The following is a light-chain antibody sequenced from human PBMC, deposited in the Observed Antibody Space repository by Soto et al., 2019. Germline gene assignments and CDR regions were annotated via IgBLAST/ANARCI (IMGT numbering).Light chain of an antibody. CDR1: QSVSSSY. Sequence: EIELTQSPGTLSMSPGERATLSCRASQSVSSSYLAWYQQRRGQAPRLLIYGASSRATGIPDRFSGSGSGTDFTLTISRLEPEDFAVYYCQEYGSSPTMYTFGQGTTLEIK. CDR3: QEYGSSPTMYT. J-gene: IGKJ2*01. V-gene: IGKV3-20*01. CDR2: GAS.